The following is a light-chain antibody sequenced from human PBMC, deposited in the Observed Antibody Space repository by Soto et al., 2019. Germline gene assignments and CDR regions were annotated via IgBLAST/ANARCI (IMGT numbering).Light chain of an antibody. V-gene: IGLV2-14*03. CDR2: DVS. CDR3: SSYRTSNTRQIV. Sequence: QSVLTQPASVSGSPGQSITISCTGTSSDVGGYNYVSWYQHHPGKAPKLMIYDVSNRPSGVSNRFSGSKSGNTASLSISGLQPEDGADYYCSSYRTSNTRQIVCGTGTKLTVL. J-gene: IGLJ1*01. CDR1: SSDVGGYNY.